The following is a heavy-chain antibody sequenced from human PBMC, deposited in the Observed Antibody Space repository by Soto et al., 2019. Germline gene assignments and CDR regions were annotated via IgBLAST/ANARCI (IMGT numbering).Heavy chain of an antibody. J-gene: IGHJ6*02. V-gene: IGHV3-49*04. CDR3: TRTAGYYDSRGYYSGYYYYGMDV. CDR2: IRRKAYGGTT. D-gene: IGHD3-22*01. Sequence: GRSLRLSGTASGFTFGDYAMSWVRQAPGKGAEWDGIIRRKAYGGTTEYAASVKGRFTISRDDSKSIAYLQMNSLKTEDTAVFYCTRTAGYYDSRGYYSGYYYYGMDVWGRGTTVTVSS. CDR1: GFTFGDYA.